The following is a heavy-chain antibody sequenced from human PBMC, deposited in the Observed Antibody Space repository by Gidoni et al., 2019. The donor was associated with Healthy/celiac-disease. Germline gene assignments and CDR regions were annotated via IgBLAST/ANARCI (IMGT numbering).Heavy chain of an antibody. D-gene: IGHD4-4*01. CDR2: ISSSSSYI. CDR1: GFTFSSYS. CDR3: ARAGDDYINVYYYYYMDV. Sequence: EVQLVASGGGLVKPAGSLRLSCAASGFTFSSYSMNWVRQAPGKGLEWVSSISSSSSYINYADSVKGRFTISRDNAKNSLYLKMNSLRAEDTAVYYCARAGDDYINVYYYYYMDVWGKGTTVTVSS. J-gene: IGHJ6*03. V-gene: IGHV3-21*01.